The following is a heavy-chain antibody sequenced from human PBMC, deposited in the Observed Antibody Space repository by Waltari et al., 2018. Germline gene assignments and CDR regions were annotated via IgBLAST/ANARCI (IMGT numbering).Heavy chain of an antibody. CDR1: GFPFSSYS. CDR3: ATVSYYGGNDFDY. J-gene: IGHJ4*02. CDR2: ISSSSSTI. Sequence: EVQLVESGGGLVQPGGSLRLSCAASGFPFSSYSINWVRQAPGKGVEWVSYISSSSSTIYYADSVKGRFTISRDNAKNSLYLQMNSLRAEDTAVYYCATVSYYGGNDFDYWGQGTLVTVSS. D-gene: IGHD4-17*01. V-gene: IGHV3-48*01.